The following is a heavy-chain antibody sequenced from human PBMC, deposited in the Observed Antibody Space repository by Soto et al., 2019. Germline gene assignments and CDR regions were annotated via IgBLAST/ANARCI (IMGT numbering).Heavy chain of an antibody. Sequence: GGSLRLSCSASGFTFNIYAMHWVRQAPGKGLEYVSGISSDGDNTCYADSVKGRFIISRDNSKNTLYLQMSSLRVEDTAVYYCVKDSRPMIVVAHFDHWGQGT. CDR2: ISSDGDNT. J-gene: IGHJ4*02. CDR3: VKDSRPMIVVAHFDH. V-gene: IGHV3-64D*08. CDR1: GFTFNIYA. D-gene: IGHD3-22*01.